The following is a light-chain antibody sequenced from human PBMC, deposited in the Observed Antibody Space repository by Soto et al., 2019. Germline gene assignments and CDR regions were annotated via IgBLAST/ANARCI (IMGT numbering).Light chain of an antibody. CDR3: LLSYSGCYV. J-gene: IGLJ1*01. CDR1: TGAVTNGHY. V-gene: IGLV7-46*01. CDR2: DTT. Sequence: QAVVTQEPSLTVSPGGTVTLTCGSSTGAVTNGHYPYWFQQKPGQAPRTLIYDTTTRHSWTPARFSGSLLGGKAALTLSGAHPEDEAEYYCLLSYSGCYVLGTGTKVTVL.